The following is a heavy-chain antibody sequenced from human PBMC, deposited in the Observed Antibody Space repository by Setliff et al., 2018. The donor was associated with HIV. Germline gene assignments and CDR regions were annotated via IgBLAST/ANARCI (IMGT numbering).Heavy chain of an antibody. V-gene: IGHV4-59*01. CDR2: AFHSGAT. CDR1: GGSITTYF. CDR3: ARIAWKQGAVGSFCDY. D-gene: IGHD3-10*01. J-gene: IGHJ4*02. Sequence: SETLSLTCTVSGGSITTYFWTWIRQPPGKGLEWIGRAFHSGATNYNPSLKSRVTMSMDMSKNLFSLNLSSVTAADSAVYYCARIAWKQGAVGSFCDYWGQGGLVTVSS.